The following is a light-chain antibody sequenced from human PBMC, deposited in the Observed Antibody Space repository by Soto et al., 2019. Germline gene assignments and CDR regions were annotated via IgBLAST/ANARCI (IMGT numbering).Light chain of an antibody. CDR2: KAS. CDR3: QQYNSYPWT. CDR1: QRISSW. V-gene: IGKV1-5*03. Sequence: DIQMTQSPSTLSASVGDRVTITCRASQRISSWLAWYQQKPGKAPKLLIYKASSLESGVPSRFSGSGSGTEFTITISSLQPDDFVTYYCQQYNSYPWTFGQGTKVEIK. J-gene: IGKJ1*01.